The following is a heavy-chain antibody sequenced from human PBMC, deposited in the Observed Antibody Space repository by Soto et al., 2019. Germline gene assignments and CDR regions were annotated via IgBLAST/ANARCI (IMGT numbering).Heavy chain of an antibody. CDR1: GFTFSSYS. V-gene: IGHV3-21*01. Sequence: EVQLVESGGGLVQPGGSLRLSCAASGFTFSSYSMNWVRQAPGKGLEWVSSISSSSSYIYYADSVKGRFTISRDNAKNSLYLQMNSLRAEDTAVYYCARGFGSSWYYYYYMDVWGKGTTVTVSS. D-gene: IGHD6-13*01. J-gene: IGHJ6*03. CDR2: ISSSSSYI. CDR3: ARGFGSSWYYYYYMDV.